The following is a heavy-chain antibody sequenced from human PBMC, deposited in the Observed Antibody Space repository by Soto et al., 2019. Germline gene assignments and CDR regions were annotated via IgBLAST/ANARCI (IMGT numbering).Heavy chain of an antibody. CDR3: ARRWGEGRVDY. CDR2: IYHSGST. CDR1: GGSISSSNW. J-gene: IGHJ4*02. V-gene: IGHV4-4*02. Sequence: QVQLQESGPGLVKPSGTLSLTCAVSGGSISSSNWWSWVRQPPGKGLQWIGEIYHSGSTNYIPSLEXRXTXSXXKSRNQFSRKLSSVTAADTAVYYCARRWGEGRVDYWGQGTLVTVSS. D-gene: IGHD3-10*01.